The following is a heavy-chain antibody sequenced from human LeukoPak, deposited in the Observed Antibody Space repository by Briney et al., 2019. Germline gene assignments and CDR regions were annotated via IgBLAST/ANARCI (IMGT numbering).Heavy chain of an antibody. CDR2: IYPGDSDT. D-gene: IGHD2-2*01. CDR3: ARPGYCSSTSCYFGVH. J-gene: IGHJ4*02. V-gene: IGHV5-51*01. CDR1: GYSFTSYW. Sequence: GESLKISCKGSGYSFTSYWIGWVRQMPGKGLEWMGIIYPGDSDTRYSPSFQGQVTISADKSISTAYLQWSSLKASDTAMYYCARPGYCSSTSCYFGVHWGQGTLVTVSS.